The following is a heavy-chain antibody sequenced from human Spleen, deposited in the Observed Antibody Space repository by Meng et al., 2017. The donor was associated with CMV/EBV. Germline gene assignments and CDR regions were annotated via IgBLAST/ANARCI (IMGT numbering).Heavy chain of an antibody. CDR1: AYTVSGYY. J-gene: IGHJ4*02. D-gene: IGHD4-11*01. V-gene: IGHV1-2*02. CDR2: INPTTGVT. CDR3: ARDLRQLLVYFDY. Sequence: KASAYTVSGYYIHWVRQAPGLGLEWMGWINPTTGVTHYVQKFQGRVTMTRDTSIYTAYLELRSLRSDDTAVYYCARDLRQLLVYFDYWGQGTLVTVSS.